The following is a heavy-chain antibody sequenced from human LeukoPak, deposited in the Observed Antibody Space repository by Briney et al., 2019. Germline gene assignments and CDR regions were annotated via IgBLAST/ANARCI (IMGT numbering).Heavy chain of an antibody. D-gene: IGHD3-16*02. V-gene: IGHV4-59*01. Sequence: PSETLSLTCSVSGGSITSYYWSWIRQPPGKGLEWIGHVSDGGRTNYSPSLRSRVSISVDTSKNQFSLKLNSVTAADTAVYFCARGRDMITFGGVIDLFDYWGQGTLVTVSS. CDR2: VSDGGRT. J-gene: IGHJ4*02. CDR3: ARGRDMITFGGVIDLFDY. CDR1: GGSITSYY.